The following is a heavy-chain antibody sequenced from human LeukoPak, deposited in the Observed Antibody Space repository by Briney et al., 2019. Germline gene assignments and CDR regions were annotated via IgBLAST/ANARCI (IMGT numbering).Heavy chain of an antibody. CDR3: ARDQVECTGGTCQSRVGFDF. Sequence: PSETLSLTRTVSGDSISNGVKYWSWIRQHPGRGLEWIGYIYHSGRSYYNPSLKSRITMSVDTSKNQFSLNLSSVTAADTAVYYCARDQVECTGGTCQSRVGFDFWGQGTLVTVSS. D-gene: IGHD2-8*02. CDR1: GDSISNGVKY. J-gene: IGHJ4*02. V-gene: IGHV4-31*03. CDR2: IYHSGRS.